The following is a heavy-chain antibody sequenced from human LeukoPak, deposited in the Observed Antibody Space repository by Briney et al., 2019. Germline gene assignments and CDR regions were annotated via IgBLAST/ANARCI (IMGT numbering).Heavy chain of an antibody. V-gene: IGHV3-30-3*01. CDR1: GFTFSSYA. Sequence: GGSLRLSCAASGFTFSSYAMHWVRQAPGKGLEWVAVISCDGSNKYYADSVKGRFTISRDNSKNTLYLQMNSLRAEDTAVYYCARVGGTYSSSSYVYFDYWGQGTLVTVSS. J-gene: IGHJ4*02. CDR2: ISCDGSNK. D-gene: IGHD6-6*01. CDR3: ARVGGTYSSSSYVYFDY.